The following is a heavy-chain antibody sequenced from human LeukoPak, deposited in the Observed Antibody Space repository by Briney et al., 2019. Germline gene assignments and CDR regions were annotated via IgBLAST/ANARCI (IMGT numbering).Heavy chain of an antibody. J-gene: IGHJ4*02. Sequence: ASVKVSCKASGYTFTGYYIHWVRQAPGQGLEWMGWINPDSGGTNYAQKFQGRVTMTRDTSISTAYMELSRLTSDDTAVYYCATDYYDSSGYPPPYDYWGQGTLVTVSS. CDR3: ATDYYDSSGYPPPYDY. D-gene: IGHD3-22*01. CDR2: INPDSGGT. CDR1: GYTFTGYY. V-gene: IGHV1-2*02.